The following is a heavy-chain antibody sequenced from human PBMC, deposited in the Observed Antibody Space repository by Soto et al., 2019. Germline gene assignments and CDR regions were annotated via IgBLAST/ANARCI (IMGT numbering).Heavy chain of an antibody. V-gene: IGHV1-69*13. J-gene: IGHJ4*02. D-gene: IGHD2-21*02. CDR3: ARASVVTPLVLYYFDY. CDR1: GGTFSSYA. Sequence: ASVKVSCKASGGTFSSYAISWVRQAPGQGLGWMGGIIPIFGTANYAQKFQGRVTITADESTSTAYMELSSLRSEDTAVYYCARASVVTPLVLYYFDYWGQGTLVTVSS. CDR2: IIPIFGTA.